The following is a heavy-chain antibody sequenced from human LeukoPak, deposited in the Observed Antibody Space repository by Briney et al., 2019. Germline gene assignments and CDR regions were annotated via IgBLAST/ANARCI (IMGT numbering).Heavy chain of an antibody. Sequence: QSGRSLRLSCAASGFTFSNYAMHWVRQAPGKGLEWVAVISDVGSNKYYGDSVKGRFTISRDNSKNTVYLQMNSLRAEDTAVYYCAKDRYSSGWYSDFDYWGQGTLVTVSS. CDR1: GFTFSNYA. CDR2: ISDVGSNK. CDR3: AKDRYSSGWYSDFDY. D-gene: IGHD6-19*01. V-gene: IGHV3-30*18. J-gene: IGHJ4*02.